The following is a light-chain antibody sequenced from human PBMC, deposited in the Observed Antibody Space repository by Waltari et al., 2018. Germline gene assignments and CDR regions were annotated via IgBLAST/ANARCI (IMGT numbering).Light chain of an antibody. Sequence: SSELTQDPAVSVALGQTVRITCQGDSLRSYYASRYQQKPGQAPVLVIYGKNNRPPGIPDRFSGSSSGNTVSLTITGAQAEDEADYYCNSRDSSGNHLVFGGGTKLTVL. CDR2: GKN. J-gene: IGLJ3*02. CDR3: NSRDSSGNHLV. V-gene: IGLV3-19*01. CDR1: SLRSYY.